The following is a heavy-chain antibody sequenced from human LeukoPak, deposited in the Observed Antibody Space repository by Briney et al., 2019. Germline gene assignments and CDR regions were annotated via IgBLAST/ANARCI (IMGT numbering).Heavy chain of an antibody. V-gene: IGHV4-34*01. Sequence: SETLSLTCAVYGGSFSGYYWSWIRQSPGKRLEWIGEINHSGSTNYNPSLKSRVTISVDTSKNQFSLKLSSVTAADTPVYYCARGHTGCFGDLFASGNTRYYFDYWGQGSLVTVSS. CDR1: GGSFSGYY. CDR3: ARGHTGCFGDLFASGNTRYYFDY. J-gene: IGHJ4*02. D-gene: IGHD3-10*01. CDR2: INHSGST.